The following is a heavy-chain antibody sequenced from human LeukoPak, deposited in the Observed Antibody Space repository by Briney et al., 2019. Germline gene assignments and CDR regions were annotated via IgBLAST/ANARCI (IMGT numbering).Heavy chain of an antibody. CDR1: GFNFRDHW. CDR2: IKNDGSET. Sequence: GGSLRLSCAVSGFNFRDHWMDWVRQAPGKGLEWVGHIKNDGSETYYLDSLKGRFSISRDNTNNALYLQMNSLRVEDTAVYYCVKNDGWFHLAQWGQGTLVTVST. CDR3: VKNDGWFHLAQ. D-gene: IGHD6-19*01. J-gene: IGHJ4*02. V-gene: IGHV3-7*03.